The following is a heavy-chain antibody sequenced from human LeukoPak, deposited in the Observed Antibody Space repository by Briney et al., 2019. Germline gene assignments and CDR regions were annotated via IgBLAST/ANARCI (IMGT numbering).Heavy chain of an antibody. CDR1: GYTLTELS. D-gene: IGHD4-23*01. J-gene: IGHJ4*02. CDR2: FGPEDGET. CDR3: ATFLLWVTPPHDY. Sequence: GASVKVSCKVSGYTLTELSMHWVRQAPGKGLEWMGGFGPEDGETIYAQKFQGRVTLTEDTSADTTYMELSSLRSEDTAVYYCATFLLWVTPPHDYWGQGTLVTVSS. V-gene: IGHV1-24*01.